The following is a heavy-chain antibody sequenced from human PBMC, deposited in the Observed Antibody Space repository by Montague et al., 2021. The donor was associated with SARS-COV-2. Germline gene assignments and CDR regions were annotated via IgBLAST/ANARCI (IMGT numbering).Heavy chain of an antibody. V-gene: IGHV6-1*01. CDR1: GDSVASNSAT. CDR2: TYYRSMWKS. D-gene: IGHD6-13*01. CDR3: VRGIGAAGSYDY. Sequence: CAISGDSVASNSATSSWIRQSPSRGLEWLGRTYYRSMWKSDYARXVKSRIAINPDTSKNQFSLQLSSVTPEDTALYYCVRGIGAAGSYDYWGQGTLVTVSS. J-gene: IGHJ4*02.